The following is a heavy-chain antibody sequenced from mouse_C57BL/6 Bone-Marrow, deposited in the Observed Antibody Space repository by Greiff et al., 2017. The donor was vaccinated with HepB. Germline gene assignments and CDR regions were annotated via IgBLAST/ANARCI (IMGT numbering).Heavy chain of an antibody. CDR2: INPSNGGT. J-gene: IGHJ2*01. CDR1: GYTFTSYW. D-gene: IGHD2-5*01. CDR3: ARGGVDSNYEAFFDY. V-gene: IGHV1-53*01. Sequence: QVQLQQPGPELVKPGASVKLSCKASGYTFTSYWMHWVKQRPGQGLEWIGNINPSNGGTNYNEKFKSKATLTVDKSSSTAYMQLSSLTSEDSAVYYCARGGVDSNYEAFFDYWGQGTTLTVSS.